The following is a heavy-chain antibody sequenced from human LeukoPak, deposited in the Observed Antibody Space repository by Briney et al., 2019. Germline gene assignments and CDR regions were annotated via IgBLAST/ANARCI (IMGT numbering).Heavy chain of an antibody. D-gene: IGHD3-16*01. Sequence: GGSLRLSCATSGFTFSSYWMIWVRQAPGKGLQWVANIKEDGSAKYYLDSVQGRFIISRDNAKNSLYVQMHSLRVEDTAVYYCARESLLGGIDYWGQGVLVTVSS. J-gene: IGHJ4*02. CDR3: ARESLLGGIDY. CDR2: IKEDGSAK. CDR1: GFTFSSYW. V-gene: IGHV3-7*04.